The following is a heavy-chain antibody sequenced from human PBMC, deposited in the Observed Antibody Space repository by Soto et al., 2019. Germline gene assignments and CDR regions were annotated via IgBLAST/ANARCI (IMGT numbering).Heavy chain of an antibody. V-gene: IGHV3-23*01. CDR3: ASWEGCSSTSCYERLFDY. J-gene: IGHJ4*02. D-gene: IGHD2-2*01. CDR2: ISGSGGST. CDR1: GFTFSSYA. Sequence: GGSLRLSCAASGFTFSSYAMSWVRQAPGKGLEWVSAISGSGGSTYYADSVKGRFTISRDNSKNTLYLQMNSLRAEDTAVYYCASWEGCSSTSCYERLFDYWGQGTLVTVSS.